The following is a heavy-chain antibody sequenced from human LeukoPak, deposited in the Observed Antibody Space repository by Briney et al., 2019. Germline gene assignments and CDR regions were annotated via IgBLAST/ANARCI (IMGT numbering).Heavy chain of an antibody. V-gene: IGHV1-69*06. CDR3: AFYDTSGYYCY. CDR1: VGTFSSYA. CDR2: VIPIFGTA. Sequence: GASVKVSCKASVGTFSSYAISWVRQAPGQGLEWMGGVIPIFGTANYAQKFQGRVTSTADKSTSTAYKELSSLRSEDTAVYYCAFYDTSGYYCYWGQGTLVTVSS. J-gene: IGHJ4*02. D-gene: IGHD3-22*01.